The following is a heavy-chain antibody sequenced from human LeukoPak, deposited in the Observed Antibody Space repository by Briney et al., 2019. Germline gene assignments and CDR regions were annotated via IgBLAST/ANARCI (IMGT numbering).Heavy chain of an antibody. J-gene: IGHJ4*02. CDR2: IYSGGST. CDR3: ARGVGSGWSPFGY. D-gene: IGHD6-19*01. CDR1: GFTVSSNY. Sequence: GGSLRLSCAASGFTVSSNYMSWVRQAPGKGLEWVSVIYSGGSTYYADSVKGRFTISRDNSKNTLYLQMNSLRAEDTAVYYCARGVGSGWSPFGYWGQGTLVTVSS. V-gene: IGHV3-53*01.